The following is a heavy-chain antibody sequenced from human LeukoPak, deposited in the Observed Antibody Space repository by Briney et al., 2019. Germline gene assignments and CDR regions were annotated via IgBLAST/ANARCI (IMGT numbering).Heavy chain of an antibody. J-gene: IGHJ4*02. Sequence: PSETLSLTCTVSGGSISSYYWSWIRQPPGKGLEWIGYIYYSGSTNYNPSLKSRVTISVDTSKNQFSLKLSSVTAADTAVYYCAGRDGYNWRIDYWGQGTLVTVSS. CDR1: GGSISSYY. V-gene: IGHV4-59*01. CDR2: IYYSGST. CDR3: AGRDGYNWRIDY. D-gene: IGHD5-24*01.